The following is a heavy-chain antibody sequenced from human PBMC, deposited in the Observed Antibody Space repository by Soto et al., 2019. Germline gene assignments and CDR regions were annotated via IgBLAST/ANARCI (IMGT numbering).Heavy chain of an antibody. CDR1: GYTFTSYG. J-gene: IGHJ4*02. CDR2: ISAYNGNT. V-gene: IGHV1-18*01. D-gene: IGHD3-3*01. CDR3: ARYYDFWSGYYSPSVFDY. Sequence: ASVKVSCKASGYTFTSYGISWVRQAPGQGLEWMGWISAYNGNTNYAQKLQGRVTMTTDTSTSTAYMELRSLRSDDTAVYYCARYYDFWSGYYSPSVFDYWGQGTLVTVSS.